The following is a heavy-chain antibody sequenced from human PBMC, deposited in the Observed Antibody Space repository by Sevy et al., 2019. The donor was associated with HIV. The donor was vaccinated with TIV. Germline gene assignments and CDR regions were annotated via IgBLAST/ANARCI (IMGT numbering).Heavy chain of an antibody. CDR3: AREEEWELLTTRYYYYGMDV. Sequence: GGSPRLSCAASGFTFSSYSMNWVRQAPGKGLEWVSYISSSSSTIYYADSVKGRFTISRDNAKNSLYLQMNSLRDEDTAVYYCAREEEWELLTTRYYYYGMDVWGQGTTVTVSS. CDR2: ISSSSSTI. J-gene: IGHJ6*02. V-gene: IGHV3-48*02. D-gene: IGHD1-26*01. CDR1: GFTFSSYS.